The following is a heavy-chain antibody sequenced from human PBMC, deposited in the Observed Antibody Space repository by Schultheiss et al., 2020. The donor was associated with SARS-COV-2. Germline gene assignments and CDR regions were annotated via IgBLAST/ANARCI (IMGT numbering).Heavy chain of an antibody. J-gene: IGHJ3*02. CDR3: AREGCGGDCYSNDAFDI. Sequence: GGSLRLSCAASGFTFSSYAMSWVRQAPGKGLEWVSAISGSGGSTYYADSVKGRFTISRDNSKNSLYLQMNSLRDEDTAVYYCAREGCGGDCYSNDAFDIWGQGTMVTVSS. D-gene: IGHD2-21*02. CDR2: ISGSGGST. CDR1: GFTFSSYA. V-gene: IGHV3-23*01.